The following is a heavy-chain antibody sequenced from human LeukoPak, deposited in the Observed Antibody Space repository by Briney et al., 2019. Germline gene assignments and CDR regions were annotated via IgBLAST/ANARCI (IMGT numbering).Heavy chain of an antibody. V-gene: IGHV1-2*02. Sequence: ASVKVSCKASGYTFTGYHMHWVRQAPGQGLEWMGWINPNSGGTNYAQKFQGRVTMTRDTSISTAYMELSRLRSDDTAVYYCARVPYYDLYYFDYWGQGTLVTVSS. D-gene: IGHD3-22*01. J-gene: IGHJ4*02. CDR1: GYTFTGYH. CDR2: INPNSGGT. CDR3: ARVPYYDLYYFDY.